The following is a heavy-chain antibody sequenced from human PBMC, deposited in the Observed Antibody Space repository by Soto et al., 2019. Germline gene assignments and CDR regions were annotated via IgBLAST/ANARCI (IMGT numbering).Heavy chain of an antibody. V-gene: IGHV1-69*04. J-gene: IGHJ4*02. Sequence: GASLKVSCKASGGTFSSYTISWVRQAPGQGLEWMGRIIPILGIANYAQKFQGRVTITADKSTSTAYMELSSLRSEDTAVYYCARDGWGLIISYFDYWGQGTLVTVSS. D-gene: IGHD3-10*01. CDR1: GGTFSSYT. CDR3: ARDGWGLIISYFDY. CDR2: IIPILGIA.